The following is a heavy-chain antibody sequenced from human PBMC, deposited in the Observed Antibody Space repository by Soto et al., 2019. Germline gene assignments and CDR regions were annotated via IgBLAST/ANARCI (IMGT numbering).Heavy chain of an antibody. Sequence: QVQLVQSGAEVKKPGASVKVSCKASGYTFTTHGISWVRQAPGQGLEWMGWVSGDNGHTNYAQSLXXXXXXXXXXXXXXXXXXXXXXXXXXXXXXXXXXXXXXXRSGTCYREWFDPWGQGTLVTVSS. J-gene: IGHJ5*02. CDR1: GYTFTTHG. D-gene: IGHD1-26*01. CDR2: VSGDNGHT. V-gene: IGHV1-18*01. CDR3: XXXXXXXRSGTCYREWFDP.